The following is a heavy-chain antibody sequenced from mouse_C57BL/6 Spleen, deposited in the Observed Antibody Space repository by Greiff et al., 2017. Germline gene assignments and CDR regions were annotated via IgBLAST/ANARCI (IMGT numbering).Heavy chain of an antibody. V-gene: IGHV1-50*01. Sequence: LQQPGAELVKPGASVKLSCKASGYTFTSYWMPWVKQRPGQGLEWIGEIDPSGSYTNYNQKFKGKATLTVDTSSSTAYMQLSSLTSEDSAVYYCARGGRYGSSRYYFDDWGQGTTLTVSA. CDR3: ARGGRYGSSRYYFDD. D-gene: IGHD1-1*01. CDR2: IDPSGSYT. J-gene: IGHJ2*01. CDR1: GYTFTSYW.